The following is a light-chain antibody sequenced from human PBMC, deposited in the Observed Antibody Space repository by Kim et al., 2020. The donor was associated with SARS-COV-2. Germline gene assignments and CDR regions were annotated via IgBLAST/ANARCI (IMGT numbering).Light chain of an antibody. V-gene: IGLV1-44*01. CDR3: ATWDDSLNAWV. CDR1: GSNSGINT. J-gene: IGLJ3*02. Sequence: MVTFTCSLSGSNSGINTVNWYQQLPETAPKLLIYSDHQRHSGGPDRLAASKSGTSAAQAIIALPSGDEAAYDCATWDDSLNAWVFGGGTQLTVL. CDR2: SDH.